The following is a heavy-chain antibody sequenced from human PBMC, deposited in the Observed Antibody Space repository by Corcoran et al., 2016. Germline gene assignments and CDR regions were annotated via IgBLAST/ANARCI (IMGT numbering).Heavy chain of an antibody. CDR1: GGSISSCF. CDR3: ARHSNSWYMAP. J-gene: IGHJ5*02. D-gene: IGHD6-13*01. CDR2: ICDSGST. Sequence: QVQLQESGPGLVKPSGTLSLTCTVSGGSISSCFWSWIRQPPGKGLEWIGYICDSGSTNYNPPLKSRVTISVDTSKNQFSLKLTSVTAAATAVYYCARHSNSWYMAPWGQGILVTVSS. V-gene: IGHV4-59*01.